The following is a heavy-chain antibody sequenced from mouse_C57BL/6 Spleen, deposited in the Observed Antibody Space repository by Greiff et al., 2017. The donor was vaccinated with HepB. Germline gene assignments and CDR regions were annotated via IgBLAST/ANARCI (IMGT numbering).Heavy chain of an antibody. CDR1: GYAFSSSW. J-gene: IGHJ4*01. CDR3: ARQDAGGMDY. Sequence: QVQLKQSGPELVKPGASVKISCKASGYAFSSSWMNWVKQRPGKGLEWIGRIYPGDGDTNYNGKFKGKATLTADKSSSTAYMQLSSLTSEDSAVYFCARQDAGGMDYWGQGTSVTVSS. CDR2: IYPGDGDT. V-gene: IGHV1-82*01.